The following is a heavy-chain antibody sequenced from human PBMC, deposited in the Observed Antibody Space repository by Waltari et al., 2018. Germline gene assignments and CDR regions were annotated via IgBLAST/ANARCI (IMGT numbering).Heavy chain of an antibody. J-gene: IGHJ5*02. V-gene: IGHV1-8*01. CDR3: ARGRDVFAGVDYNWFDP. CDR2: LNPKSGNT. CDR1: GYRSISSE. D-gene: IGHD5-12*01. Sequence: QVQLVQSGAEVMKSGASVKVSCHPSGYRSISSEINGVRQAAGQGLEWMGWLNPKSGNTGYAQKFRGRVTLTGDTSTSTAYMVLSGLKSEDTAIYYCARGRDVFAGVDYNWFDPWGQGTLVTVSS.